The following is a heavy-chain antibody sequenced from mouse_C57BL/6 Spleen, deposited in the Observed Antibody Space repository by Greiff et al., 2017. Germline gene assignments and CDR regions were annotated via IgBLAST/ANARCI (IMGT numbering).Heavy chain of an antibody. CDR3: ARCYGSSYWYFDV. D-gene: IGHD1-1*01. CDR2: IYPGSGST. V-gene: IGHV1-55*01. CDR1: GYTFTSYW. J-gene: IGHJ1*03. Sequence: VQLQQPGAELVKPGASVKMSCKASGYTFTSYWITWVKQRPGQGLEWIGDIYPGSGSTNYNEKFKSKATLTVDTSSSTAYMQLSSLTSEYSAVYYCARCYGSSYWYFDVWGTGTTVTVSS.